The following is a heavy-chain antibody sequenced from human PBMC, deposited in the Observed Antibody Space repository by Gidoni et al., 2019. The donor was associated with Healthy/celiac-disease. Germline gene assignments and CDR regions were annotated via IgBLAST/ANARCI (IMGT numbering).Heavy chain of an antibody. D-gene: IGHD6-13*01. CDR1: GFTFSSYG. Sequence: QVQLVESGGGVVQPGRSLRLSCAASGFTFSSYGMHWVRQAPGKGLEWVAVISYDGSNKYYADSVKGRFTISRDNSKNTLYLQMNSLRAEDTAVYYCAKLVGSSWSQGGDRDYWGQGTLVTVSS. V-gene: IGHV3-30*18. CDR2: ISYDGSNK. J-gene: IGHJ4*02. CDR3: AKLVGSSWSQGGDRDY.